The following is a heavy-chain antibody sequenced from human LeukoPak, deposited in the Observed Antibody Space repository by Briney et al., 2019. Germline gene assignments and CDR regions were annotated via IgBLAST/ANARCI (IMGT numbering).Heavy chain of an antibody. V-gene: IGHV4-59*01. Sequence: NPSETLSLTCTVSGGSISSYYWSWIRQPPGKGLEWIGYIYYSGSTNYNPSLKSRVTISVDTSKNRFSLKLSSVTAADTAVYYCARDFGYGSGSYYDYWGQGTLVTVSS. J-gene: IGHJ4*02. CDR2: IYYSGST. D-gene: IGHD3-10*01. CDR3: ARDFGYGSGSYYDY. CDR1: GGSISSYY.